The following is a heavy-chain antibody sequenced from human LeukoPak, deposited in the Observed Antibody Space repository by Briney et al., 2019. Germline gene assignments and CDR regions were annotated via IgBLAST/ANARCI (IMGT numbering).Heavy chain of an antibody. Sequence: SEPLSLTCSVSGGSMSSYSYYWAWIRQTPGKGLEWIGSIFSSGTTYYNPSLKSRVTISVDTSKNQFSLKLNSVTAADTAVYYCASHGGSGSYPPVRDAPWAQGTLVTVSS. CDR2: IFSSGTT. CDR1: GGSMSSYSYY. CDR3: ASHGGSGSYPPVRDAP. V-gene: IGHV4-39*01. J-gene: IGHJ5*02. D-gene: IGHD3-10*01.